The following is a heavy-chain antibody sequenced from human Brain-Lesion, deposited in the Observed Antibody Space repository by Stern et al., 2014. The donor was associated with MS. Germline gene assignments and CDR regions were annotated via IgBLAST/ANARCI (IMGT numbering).Heavy chain of an antibody. Sequence: QVQLVESGPGLVKPSETLSLTCTVSGGSISSSSYYWGWIRQPPGKGLEWIGRIYYRGSTYYNPSLKSRVTISMDTSNNQFSLRLSSVTAADTAVYFCAKLWLGELPESPFDYWGQGTLVTVSS. D-gene: IGHD3-10*01. CDR3: AKLWLGELPESPFDY. V-gene: IGHV4-39*01. CDR1: GGSISSSSYY. CDR2: IYYRGST. J-gene: IGHJ4*02.